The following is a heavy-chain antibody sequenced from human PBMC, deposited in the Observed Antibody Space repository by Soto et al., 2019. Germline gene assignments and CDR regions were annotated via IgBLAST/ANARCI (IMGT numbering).Heavy chain of an antibody. J-gene: IGHJ3*02. CDR2: IYWDDEK. V-gene: IGHV2-5*02. CDR3: AHRLYASSDDAFEI. Sequence: QITLKESGPTLVQPPQTLTLTCTFSCFSLTTSGVGVGWIRQPPGKALEWLALIYWDDEKRYSPSLQSRLTITKDTSKTQVDLTVTNMHPADTGTYYCAHRLYASSDDAFEIWGQGTMVYVSS. D-gene: IGHD6-6*01. CDR1: CFSLTTSGVG.